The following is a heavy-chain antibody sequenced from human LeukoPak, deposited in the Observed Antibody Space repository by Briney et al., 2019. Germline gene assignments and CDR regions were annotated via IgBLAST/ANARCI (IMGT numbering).Heavy chain of an antibody. CDR1: GFTFTNYW. D-gene: IGHD6-13*01. CDR3: ARGEQQLVDYYYGMDV. Sequence: PGGSLRLSCAASGFTFTNYWMSWVRQAPGKGLEWVADIKQDGSEKYYVDSVKGQFTISRDNAKNSLYLQMNSLRAEDTAVYYCARGEQQLVDYYYGMDVWGQGTTVTVPS. V-gene: IGHV3-7*01. CDR2: IKQDGSEK. J-gene: IGHJ6*02.